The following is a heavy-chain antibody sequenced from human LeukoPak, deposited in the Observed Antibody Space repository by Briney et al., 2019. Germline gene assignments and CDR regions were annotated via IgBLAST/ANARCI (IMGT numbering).Heavy chain of an antibody. D-gene: IGHD3-16*01. CDR2: IKQDGTET. CDR1: GFTFSSYW. Sequence: GGSLRLSCAASGFTFSSYWMSWVRQAPGKGLEWVANIKQDGTETYSVDSVKGRFTISRDNARNSLYLQMNSLRAEDTAVYYCARDGANDAFDIWGQGTMVTVSS. V-gene: IGHV3-7*01. CDR3: ARDGANDAFDI. J-gene: IGHJ3*02.